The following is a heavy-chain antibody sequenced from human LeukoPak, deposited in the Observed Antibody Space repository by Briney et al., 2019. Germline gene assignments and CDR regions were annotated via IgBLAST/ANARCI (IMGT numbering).Heavy chain of an antibody. V-gene: IGHV3-48*03. CDR3: ARDGRPYYGSGNYYSKDAFDI. Sequence: GGSLRLSCASSGFTLSRYAMNGVRHAPGKGLEDVSYISHTGSAISYADSVKGRFTFSRDNAKNSLFLQMNSLRAEDTAVYYCARDGRPYYGSGNYYSKDAFDIWGHGTMVTVSS. CDR1: GFTLSRYA. D-gene: IGHD3-10*01. CDR2: ISHTGSAI. J-gene: IGHJ3*02.